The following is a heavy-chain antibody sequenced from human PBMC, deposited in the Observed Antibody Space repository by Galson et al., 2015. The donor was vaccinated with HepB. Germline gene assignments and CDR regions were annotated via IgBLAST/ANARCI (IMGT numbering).Heavy chain of an antibody. CDR2: IYSGGST. CDR1: GFTVSSNY. J-gene: IGHJ4*02. V-gene: IGHV3-53*01. CDR3: ARDDGYCTNGVCYNY. D-gene: IGHD2-8*01. Sequence: SLRLSCAASGFTVSSNYMSWVRQAPGKGLEWVSVIYSGGSTHYADSVKGRFTISRDNSKNTLYLQMNSLRAEDTAVYYCARDDGYCTNGVCYNYWGQGTLVTVSS.